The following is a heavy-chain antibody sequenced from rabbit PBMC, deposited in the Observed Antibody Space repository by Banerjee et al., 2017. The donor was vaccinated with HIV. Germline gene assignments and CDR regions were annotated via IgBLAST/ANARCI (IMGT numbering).Heavy chain of an antibody. Sequence: QSLEESGGDLVKPGASLTLTCTASGFSLSSSYYMCWVRQAPGKGLEWIACIGAGTSGSTYYASWAKGRFTISKTSSTTVALQMTSLTAADTATYFCAREVAGDVGFFNLWGPGTLVTVS. J-gene: IGHJ4*01. CDR3: AREVAGDVGFFNL. CDR1: GFSLSSSYY. V-gene: IGHV1S40*01. D-gene: IGHD2-1*01. CDR2: IGAGTSGST.